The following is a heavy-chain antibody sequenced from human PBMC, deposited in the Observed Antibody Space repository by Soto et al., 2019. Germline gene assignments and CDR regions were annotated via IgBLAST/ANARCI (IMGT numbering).Heavy chain of an antibody. CDR2: IYYSGNT. V-gene: IGHV4-39*01. CDR1: GGSISSNNYY. J-gene: IGHJ4*01. Sequence: PEETLSLTCTVSGGSISSNNYYWGWIRQPPGKGLEWIGSIYYSGNTFYNPSLKSRVTISVDTSKSQFSLRLTSVTAADTAMYYCARAQLSFCSGGSCYSSNFDYWGQGTLVTVSS. D-gene: IGHD2-15*01. CDR3: ARAQLSFCSGGSCYSSNFDY.